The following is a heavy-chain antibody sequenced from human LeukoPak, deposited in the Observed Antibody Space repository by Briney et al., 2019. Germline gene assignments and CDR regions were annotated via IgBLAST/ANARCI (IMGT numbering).Heavy chain of an antibody. V-gene: IGHV6-1*01. Sequence: SQTLSLTCAISGDSFSSNSAAWNWIRQSPSRGLEWLGSTYYRSKWYNDYAVSVKSRITINPDTSKNQFSLQLNSVTPEDTAVYYCARGDSSSWYNWFDPWGQGTLVTVSS. CDR1: GDSFSSNSAA. CDR2: TYYRSKWYN. J-gene: IGHJ5*02. CDR3: ARGDSSSWYNWFDP. D-gene: IGHD6-13*01.